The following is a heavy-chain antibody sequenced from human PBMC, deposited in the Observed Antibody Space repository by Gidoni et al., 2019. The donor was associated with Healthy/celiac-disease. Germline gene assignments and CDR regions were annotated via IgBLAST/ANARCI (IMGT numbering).Heavy chain of an antibody. CDR1: GFTFSSYA. Sequence: QVQLVESGGGVVQPGRSLRLSCAASGFTFSSYAMHWVRQAPGKGLEWVAVISYDGSNKYYADSVKGRFTISRDNSKNTLYLQMNSLRAEDTAVYYCAREGLELRFLEWLLWAPFDYWGQGTLVTVSS. CDR3: AREGLELRFLEWLLWAPFDY. J-gene: IGHJ4*02. CDR2: ISYDGSNK. D-gene: IGHD3-3*01. V-gene: IGHV3-30*04.